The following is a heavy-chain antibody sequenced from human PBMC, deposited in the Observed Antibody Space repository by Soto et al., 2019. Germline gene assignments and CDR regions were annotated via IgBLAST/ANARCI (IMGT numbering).Heavy chain of an antibody. J-gene: IGHJ5*02. V-gene: IGHV4-34*01. CDR2: VSHHGTS. CDR3: ARGQSAVDVFFPTPFPFDP. D-gene: IGHD1-1*01. CDR1: DGSLTEYH. Sequence: PSWSLSITCVLYDGSLTEYHWSVVRQTPGKGLEWIGEVSHHGTSHYNPSLGSRVIRSFDTSKDQFSLTLQSVTAADTGIYYCARGQSAVDVFFPTPFPFDPWGPGTPVTVSS.